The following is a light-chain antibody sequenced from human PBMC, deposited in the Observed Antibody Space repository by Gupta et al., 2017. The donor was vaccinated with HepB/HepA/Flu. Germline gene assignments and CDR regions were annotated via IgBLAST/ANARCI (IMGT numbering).Light chain of an antibody. CDR2: STN. J-gene: IGLJ3*02. CDR1: SGSVSTSYY. Sequence: FSVSPGGAVTLTCGLSSGSVSTSYYPSWYQQTPGQAPRTLIYSTNTRSSGVPDRFSGSILGNKAALTITGAQADDESDYYCVLYMGSGIWVFGGGTKLTVL. CDR3: VLYMGSGIWV. V-gene: IGLV8-61*01.